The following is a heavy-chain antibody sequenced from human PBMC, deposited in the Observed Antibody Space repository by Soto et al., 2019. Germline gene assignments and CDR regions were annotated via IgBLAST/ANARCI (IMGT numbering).Heavy chain of an antibody. CDR1: GYTFTGYY. D-gene: IGHD2-15*01. V-gene: IGHV1-69*13. CDR3: AREGGYCSGGSCYGFDY. J-gene: IGHJ4*02. CDR2: IIPIFGTA. Sequence: SVKVSCKASGYTFTGYYMHWVRQAPGQGLEWMGGIIPIFGTANYAQKFQGRVTITADESTSTAYMELSSLRSEDTAVYYCAREGGYCSGGSCYGFDYWGQGTLVTVSS.